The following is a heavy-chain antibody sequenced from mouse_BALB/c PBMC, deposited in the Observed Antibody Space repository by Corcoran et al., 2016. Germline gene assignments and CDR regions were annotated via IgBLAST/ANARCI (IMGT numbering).Heavy chain of an antibody. V-gene: IGHV3-6*02. CDR1: GYSITSGYY. CDR2: ISYDSSN. D-gene: IGHD1-2*01. Sequence: DVQLQESGPGLVKPSQSLSLTCSVTGYSITSGYYWNWLRQFPGNKLEWMGYISYDSSNNYKQSLKNLISITRDTSKNQFFQKLNSVTTYDTATYYRASVYYGYSVDYWCQGTTLTVSS. J-gene: IGHJ2*01. CDR3: ASVYYGYSVDY.